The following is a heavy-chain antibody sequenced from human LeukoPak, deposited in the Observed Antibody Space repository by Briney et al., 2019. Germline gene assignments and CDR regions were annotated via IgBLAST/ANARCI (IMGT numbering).Heavy chain of an antibody. Sequence: GGPLDFSWAAPGFTFGDTSRTWIRKAPGKGLEWVSYISSSGSTIYYADSVKGRFTISRDNAKNSLYLQMNSLRAEDTAVYYCARGYRYFDLWGRGTLVTVSS. CDR3: ARGYRYFDL. J-gene: IGHJ2*01. CDR1: GFTFGDTS. V-gene: IGHV3-11*01. CDR2: ISSSGSTI.